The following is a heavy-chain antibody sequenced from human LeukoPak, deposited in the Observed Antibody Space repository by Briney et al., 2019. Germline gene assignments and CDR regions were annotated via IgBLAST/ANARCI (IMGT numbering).Heavy chain of an antibody. D-gene: IGHD3-22*01. CDR2: IYHSGST. Sequence: SETLSLTCSVSGYSISSGYYWGWIRQPPGKGLEWIGSIYHSGSTYYNPSLKSRVTISVDTSKNQFSLKLSSVTAADTAVYYCARVGYYDSSGYSLSNFDYWGQGTLVTVSS. CDR1: GYSISSGYY. V-gene: IGHV4-38-2*02. J-gene: IGHJ4*02. CDR3: ARVGYYDSSGYSLSNFDY.